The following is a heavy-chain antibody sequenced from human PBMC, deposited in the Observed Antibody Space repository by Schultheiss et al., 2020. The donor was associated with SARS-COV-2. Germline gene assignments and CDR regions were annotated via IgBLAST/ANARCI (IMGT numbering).Heavy chain of an antibody. CDR2: ISGSGGST. D-gene: IGHD3-22*01. CDR1: GFTFSSYA. J-gene: IGHJ2*01. CDR3: ARDLYYDSSGSDWYFDL. V-gene: IGHV3-23*01. Sequence: GGSLRLSCAASGFTFSSYAMSWVRQAPGKGLEWVSAISGSGGSTYYADSVKGRFTISRDNSKNTLYLQMNSLRAEDTAVYYCARDLYYDSSGSDWYFDLWGRGTLVTVSS.